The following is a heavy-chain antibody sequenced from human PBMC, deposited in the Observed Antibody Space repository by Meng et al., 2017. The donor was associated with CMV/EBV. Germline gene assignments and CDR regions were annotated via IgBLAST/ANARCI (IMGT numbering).Heavy chain of an antibody. V-gene: IGHV1-69*05. CDR3: AREGRGYSYGYYYYYGMDV. Sequence: VKVSCKASGGTFSSYAISWVRQAPGQGLEWMGGIIPIFGTANYAQKFQGRVTITTDESTSTAYMELSSLRSEDTAVYYCAREGRGYSYGYYYYYGMDVWGQGTTVTVSS. CDR2: IIPIFGTA. J-gene: IGHJ6*02. CDR1: GGTFSSYA. D-gene: IGHD5-18*01.